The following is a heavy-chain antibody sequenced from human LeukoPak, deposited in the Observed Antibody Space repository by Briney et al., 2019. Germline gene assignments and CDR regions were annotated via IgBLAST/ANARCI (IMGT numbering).Heavy chain of an antibody. J-gene: IGHJ4*02. CDR2: ICSTSRCI. D-gene: IGHD1-26*01. Sequence: GGSLRLSCAASGFTFSSYSMNWVRQAPGKGLEWVSSICSTSRCIFYADSVKGLFTISRDNAKSSLYLQMNDLRAEDTAVYYCARAQWELPPDYWGQGTLVTVSS. CDR3: ARAQWELPPDY. V-gene: IGHV3-21*01. CDR1: GFTFSSYS.